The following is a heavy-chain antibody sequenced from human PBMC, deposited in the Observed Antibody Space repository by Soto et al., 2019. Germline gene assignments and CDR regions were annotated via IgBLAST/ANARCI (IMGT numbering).Heavy chain of an antibody. D-gene: IGHD3-16*02. CDR2: IKQDGSEK. CDR1: GFTFSTYW. CDR3: ARVLRDYVWGSYRYRLDY. Sequence: GGSLRLSCAASGFTFSTYWMSWVRQAPGKGLEWVANIKQDGSEKYYVDSVKGRFTISRDNAKNSLYLQMNSLRAEDTAVYYCARVLRDYVWGSYRYRLDYWGQGTLVTVSS. V-gene: IGHV3-7*01. J-gene: IGHJ4*02.